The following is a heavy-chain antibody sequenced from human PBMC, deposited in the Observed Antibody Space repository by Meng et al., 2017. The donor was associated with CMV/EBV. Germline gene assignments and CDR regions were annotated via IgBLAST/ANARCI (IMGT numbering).Heavy chain of an antibody. CDR3: ARDNTIFGVDARGMDV. D-gene: IGHD3-3*01. Sequence: SETLSLTCTVSGGSISSYYWSWIRQPPGKGLEWIGYIYYSGSTNYNPSLKSRVTISVDTSKNQFSLKLSSVTAADTAVYYCARDNTIFGVDARGMDVWGQGTTVTVSS. J-gene: IGHJ6*02. CDR2: IYYSGST. CDR1: GGSISSYY. V-gene: IGHV4-59*12.